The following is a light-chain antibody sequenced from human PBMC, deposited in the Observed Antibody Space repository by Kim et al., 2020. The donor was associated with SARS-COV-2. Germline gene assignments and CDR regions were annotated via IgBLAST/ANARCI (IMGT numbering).Light chain of an antibody. Sequence: ASISCRSSQSLVHSDGNTYVNWFQQRPGQSPRRLIYKVSNRDSGVPDRFSGSGSGTDFTLKISRVEAEDVGVYYCMQGTNWPPLTFGGGTKVDIK. V-gene: IGKV2-30*02. CDR2: KVS. J-gene: IGKJ4*01. CDR1: QSLVHSDGNTY. CDR3: MQGTNWPPLT.